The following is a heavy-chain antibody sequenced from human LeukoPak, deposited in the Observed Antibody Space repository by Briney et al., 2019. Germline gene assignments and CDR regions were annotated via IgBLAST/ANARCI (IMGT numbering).Heavy chain of an antibody. CDR2: ISYDGSNK. CDR1: GFTFSSYA. CDR3: ARGMVRGVIITTPRPFDY. D-gene: IGHD3-10*01. V-gene: IGHV3-30*04. Sequence: GGSLRLSCAASGFTFSSYAMHWVRQAPGKGLEWVAVISYDGSNKYYADSLKGRFTISRDNSKNTLYLQMNSLRAEDTAVYYCARGMVRGVIITTPRPFDYWGQGTLVTVSS. J-gene: IGHJ4*02.